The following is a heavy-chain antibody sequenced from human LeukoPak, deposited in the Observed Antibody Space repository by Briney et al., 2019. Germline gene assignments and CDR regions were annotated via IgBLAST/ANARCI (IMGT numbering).Heavy chain of an antibody. J-gene: IGHJ6*03. CDR3: SACTSRYYYYYYMDV. D-gene: IGHD2-2*01. CDR2: IRYDGSNK. V-gene: IGHV3-30*02. CDR1: GFTFSSYG. Sequence: GGSLRLSCAASGFTFSSYGMHWVRQAPGKGLEWVAFIRYDGSNKYYADSVKGRFTISRDNSKNTLYLQMNSLRAEDTAVYYCSACTSRYYYYYYMDVWGKGTTVTVSS.